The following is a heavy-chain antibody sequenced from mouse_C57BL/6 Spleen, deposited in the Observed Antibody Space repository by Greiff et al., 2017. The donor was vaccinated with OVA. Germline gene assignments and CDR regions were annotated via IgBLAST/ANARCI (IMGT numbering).Heavy chain of an antibody. D-gene: IGHD1-1*01. V-gene: IGHV2-5*01. CDR1: GFSLTSYG. Sequence: VQLQESGPGLVQPSQSLSITCTVSGFSLTSYGVHWVRQSPGKGLEWLGVIWRGGSTDYTAAFMSRLSITKDNSKSQVFFKMNSLQADDTAIYYCAKNYYGSNYAMDYWGQGTSVTVSS. CDR2: IWRGGST. J-gene: IGHJ4*01. CDR3: AKNYYGSNYAMDY.